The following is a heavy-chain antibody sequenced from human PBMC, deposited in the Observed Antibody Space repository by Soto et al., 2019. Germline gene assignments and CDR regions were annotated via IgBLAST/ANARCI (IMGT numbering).Heavy chain of an antibody. CDR3: AKEVVGRELTLSV. CDR1: GFTFSSYA. D-gene: IGHD2-15*01. Sequence: GGPLRLSCGASGFTFSSYAMSCVRQAPGKGLEWVSTISGSGGSTYYADSVKGRFTISRDNSKNTLYLQMNSLRAEDTAVYYCAKEVVGRELTLSVWGQGTLVTVSS. CDR2: ISGSGGST. V-gene: IGHV3-23*01. J-gene: IGHJ4*02.